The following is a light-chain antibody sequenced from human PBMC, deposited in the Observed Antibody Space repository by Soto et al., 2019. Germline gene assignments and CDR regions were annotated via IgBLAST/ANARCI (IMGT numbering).Light chain of an antibody. V-gene: IGLV2-11*01. Sequence: QSVLTQPRSVSGSPGQSVTLSCTGTSSDVGGYNYVSWYQQHPGKAPTVMIYDVSKRPSGAPARFSGSRSGNTASLTISGLPADDEADYSCRAYAGRYTYVFGTWTKVTVL. J-gene: IGLJ1*01. CDR1: SSDVGGYNY. CDR2: DVS. CDR3: RAYAGRYTYV.